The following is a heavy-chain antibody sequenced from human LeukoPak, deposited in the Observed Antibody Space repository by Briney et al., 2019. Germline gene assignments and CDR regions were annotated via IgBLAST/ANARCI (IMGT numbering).Heavy chain of an antibody. D-gene: IGHD5-12*01. CDR2: IYYSGST. J-gene: IGHJ4*02. V-gene: IGHV4-59*11. CDR1: GGSISSHY. Sequence: SETLSLTCTVSGGSISSHYWSWIRQPPGKGLEWIGYIYYSGSTNYNPSLKSRVTISVDTSKNQFSLKLSSVTAADTAVYYCARVRYSGYDYFDYWGQGTLVTVSS. CDR3: ARVRYSGYDYFDY.